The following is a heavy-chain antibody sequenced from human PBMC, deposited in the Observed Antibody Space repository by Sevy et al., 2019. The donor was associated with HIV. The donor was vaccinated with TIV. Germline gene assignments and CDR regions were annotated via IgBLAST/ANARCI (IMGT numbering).Heavy chain of an antibody. CDR1: YGSFSGYY. D-gene: IGHD2-2*01. Sequence: SETQSLTCAVHYGSFSGYYWNWIRQVPGKGLEWIGEINESGITYYNPSLKSRVTISVDTSKKQFSLKLNSVTAVDSAVYFCARSPPVVVVPGALSWFDPWGQGTLVTVSS. J-gene: IGHJ5*02. V-gene: IGHV4-34*01. CDR2: INESGIT. CDR3: ARSPPVVVVPGALSWFDP.